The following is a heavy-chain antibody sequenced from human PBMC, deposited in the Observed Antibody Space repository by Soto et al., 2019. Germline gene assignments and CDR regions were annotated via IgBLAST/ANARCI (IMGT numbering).Heavy chain of an antibody. CDR1: GYTFTSYA. CDR2: INAGNGNT. J-gene: IGHJ4*02. Sequence: ASVKVSCKASGYTFTSYAMHWVRQAPGQRLEWMGWINAGNGNTKYPQKFQGRVTITRDTSASTAYMELSSLRSEDTAVYYCARDLGYSSHRPYYWGQGTLVTVSS. CDR3: ARDLGYSSHRPYY. D-gene: IGHD6-13*01. V-gene: IGHV1-3*01.